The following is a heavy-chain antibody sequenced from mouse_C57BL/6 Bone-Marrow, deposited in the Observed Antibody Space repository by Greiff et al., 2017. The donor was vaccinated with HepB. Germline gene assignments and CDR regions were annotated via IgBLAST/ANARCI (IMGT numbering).Heavy chain of an antibody. CDR3: ARYYYGRGWYFDV. V-gene: IGHV1-81*01. J-gene: IGHJ1*03. D-gene: IGHD1-1*01. CDR1: GYTFTSYG. Sequence: VQLQQSGAELARPGASVKLSCKASGYTFTSYGISWVKQSTGQGLEWIGEIYPRSGNTYYNEKFKGKATLTADKSSSTAYMELRSLTSEDSAVYFCARYYYGRGWYFDVWGTGTTVTVSS. CDR2: IYPRSGNT.